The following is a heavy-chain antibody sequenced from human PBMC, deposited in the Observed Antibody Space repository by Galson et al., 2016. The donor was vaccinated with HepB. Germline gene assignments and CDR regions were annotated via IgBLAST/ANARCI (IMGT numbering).Heavy chain of an antibody. CDR3: ARIIKTGPTSHSSS. CDR2: ISTSSSPI. Sequence: SLRLWCEASGLTFNTYNMVWVRQAPGKGLEWVSYISTSSSPISYRDSVKGRFTISRDNTKNSLYLQLNSLRAENTAVYYLARIIKTGPTSHSSSWGQGTLVTVSS. V-gene: IGHV3-21*01. J-gene: IGHJ5*02. D-gene: IGHD3-9*01. CDR1: GLTFNTYN.